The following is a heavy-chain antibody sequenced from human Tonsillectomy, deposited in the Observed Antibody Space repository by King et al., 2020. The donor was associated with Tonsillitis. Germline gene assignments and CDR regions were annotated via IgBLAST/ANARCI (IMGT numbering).Heavy chain of an antibody. V-gene: IGHV3-64D*06. J-gene: IGHJ2*01. Sequence: EVQLVESGGGLVQPGGSLRLSCSASGFTFNSYAMHWLRQAPGKGLEYVSAITSNGGSTYYADSVKGRFTISRDNSKNMLYLQMSSLRPEDTAVYYCVKVAMAGTMNYCYFDLWGRGTLVTVSS. D-gene: IGHD6-19*01. CDR1: GFTFNSYA. CDR2: ITSNGGST. CDR3: VKVAMAGTMNYCYFDL.